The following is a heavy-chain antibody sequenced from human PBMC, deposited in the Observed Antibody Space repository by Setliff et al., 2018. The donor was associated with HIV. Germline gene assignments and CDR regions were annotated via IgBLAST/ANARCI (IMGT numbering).Heavy chain of an antibody. CDR2: IHHTGST. V-gene: IGHV4-59*02. D-gene: IGHD3-3*01. CDR3: APGEGVASTYYHD. Sequence: LSLTCTVSDDSVSTFYWNWIRQPPGKGLEWIGFIHHTGSTVSNPSLKSRVTILMDLSRNQLSLHLASVTTADTAVYFCAPGEGVASTYYHDWGQGTPVTVSS. J-gene: IGHJ4*01. CDR1: DDSVSTFY.